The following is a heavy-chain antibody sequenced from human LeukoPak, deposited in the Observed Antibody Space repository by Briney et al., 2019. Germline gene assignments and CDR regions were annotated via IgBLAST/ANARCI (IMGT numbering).Heavy chain of an antibody. J-gene: IGHJ4*02. Sequence: SQTLSLTCAISGDSVSTDSAGWNWIRQSPSRGLEWLGRTYYSSKWHKDYAPSVKSRITINPDTSKNQFSLQLNSVTPEDTAAYYCAGGWLQSGFDYWGQGTLITVSS. CDR3: AGGWLQSGFDY. CDR2: TYYSSKWHK. V-gene: IGHV6-1*01. CDR1: GDSVSTDSAG. D-gene: IGHD5-24*01.